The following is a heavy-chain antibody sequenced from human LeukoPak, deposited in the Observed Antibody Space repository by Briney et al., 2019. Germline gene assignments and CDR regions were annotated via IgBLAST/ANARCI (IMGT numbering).Heavy chain of an antibody. Sequence: RGSLRLSCAASGFTFSNAWMSWVRQAPGKGLEWVGRIKSKTDGGTTDYAAPVKGRFTISRDDSKNTLYLQMNSLKTEDTAVYYCTTRLRYFDWTIYDFDYWGQGTLVSVSS. D-gene: IGHD3-9*01. CDR1: GFTFSNAW. CDR3: TTRLRYFDWTIYDFDY. CDR2: IKSKTDGGTT. J-gene: IGHJ4*02. V-gene: IGHV3-15*01.